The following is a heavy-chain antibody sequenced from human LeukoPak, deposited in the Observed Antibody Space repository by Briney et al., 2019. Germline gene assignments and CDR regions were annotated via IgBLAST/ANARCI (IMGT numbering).Heavy chain of an antibody. V-gene: IGHV1-18*01. CDR3: ARAPVVVAATSPVVEYFQH. CDR1: GYTFTSHG. Sequence: GASVKVSCKASGYTFTSHGISWVRQAPGQGLEWMGWIGAYNGNTNYAQKLQGRVTMTTDTSTSTAYMELRSLRSDDTAVYYCARAPVVVAATSPVVEYFQHWGQGTLVTVPS. D-gene: IGHD2-15*01. CDR2: IGAYNGNT. J-gene: IGHJ1*01.